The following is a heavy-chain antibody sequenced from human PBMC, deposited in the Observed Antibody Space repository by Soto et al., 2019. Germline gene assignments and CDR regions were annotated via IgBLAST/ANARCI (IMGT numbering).Heavy chain of an antibody. V-gene: IGHV1-69*01. CDR3: ARSIGSGGVIGGFDY. J-gene: IGHJ4*02. CDR2: IIPIFDTP. D-gene: IGHD3-16*02. Sequence: QVQLVQSGAEVRKPGSAVRVSCEASGGTFNMYAMNWVRQAPGQGLEWMAGIIPIFDTPRYSQQFQGRVTITVDESTSTAYMELSSLRSEDTAIYYCARSIGSGGVIGGFDYWGQGTLVTVAS. CDR1: GGTFNMYA.